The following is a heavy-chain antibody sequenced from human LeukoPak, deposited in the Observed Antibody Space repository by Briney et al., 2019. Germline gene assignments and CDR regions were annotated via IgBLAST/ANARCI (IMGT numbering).Heavy chain of an antibody. CDR2: IIPIFGIA. CDR1: GGTFSSYA. CDR3: ARDTYYYDSSGYQGLFDY. D-gene: IGHD3-22*01. V-gene: IGHV1-69*04. Sequence: ASVKASCKASGGTFSSYAISWVRQAPGQGLEWMGRIIPIFGIANYAQMFQGRVTITADKSTSTAYMELSSLRSEDTAVYYCARDTYYYDSSGYQGLFDYWGQGTLVTVSS. J-gene: IGHJ4*02.